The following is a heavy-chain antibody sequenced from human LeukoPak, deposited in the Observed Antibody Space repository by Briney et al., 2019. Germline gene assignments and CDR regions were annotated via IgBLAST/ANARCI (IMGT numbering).Heavy chain of an antibody. CDR2: IKQDGSEK. J-gene: IGHJ4*02. V-gene: IGHV3-7*01. Sequence: GGSLRLSCAASGFTFSSYWMSWVRQAPGKGLQWVANIKQDGSEKYYVASVKGRFTISRDNAKNSLYLQMNSLRAEDTAVYYCAREDYGSNSNDYWGQGTLVTVSS. CDR1: GFTFSSYW. CDR3: AREDYGSNSNDY. D-gene: IGHD4-23*01.